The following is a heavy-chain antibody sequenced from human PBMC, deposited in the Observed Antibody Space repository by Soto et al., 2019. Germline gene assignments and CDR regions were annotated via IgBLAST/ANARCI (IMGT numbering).Heavy chain of an antibody. D-gene: IGHD6-13*01. Sequence: SVKVSCKASGGTFSSYAISWVRQAPGQGLEWMGGIIPIFGTANYAQKFQGRVTITADESTSTAYMELSSLRSEDTAVYYCARVHSSSWYEAAEFDYWGQGTLVTVSS. CDR2: IIPIFGTA. V-gene: IGHV1-69*13. CDR1: GGTFSSYA. J-gene: IGHJ4*02. CDR3: ARVHSSSWYEAAEFDY.